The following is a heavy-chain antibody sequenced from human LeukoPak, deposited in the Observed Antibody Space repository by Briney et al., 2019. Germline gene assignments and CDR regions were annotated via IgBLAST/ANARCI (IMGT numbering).Heavy chain of an antibody. CDR1: GFTFSTYA. V-gene: IGHV3-23*01. CDR2: ISGDGGTI. J-gene: IGHJ6*02. CDR3: AKVVIIYYYYGMDV. Sequence: PGGSPRLSCAASGFTFSTYAMSWVRQAPGKGLEWVSAISGDGGTIYYADSVKGRFTISRDNSKNTLYLQMNSLRADDTAVYSCAKVVIIYYYYGMDVWGQGTTVTVSS. D-gene: IGHD3-10*01.